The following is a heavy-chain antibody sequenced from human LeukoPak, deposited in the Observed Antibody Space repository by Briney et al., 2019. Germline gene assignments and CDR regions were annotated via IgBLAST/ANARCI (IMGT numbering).Heavy chain of an antibody. V-gene: IGHV3-23*01. J-gene: IGHJ4*02. Sequence: PGGSLRLSCAASGFTFSSYGMSWVRQAPGKGLEWVSAIGGRDGSTYYADSVKGRFTISRDNAKNSLYLQMNSLRAEDTAVYYCARDVYGSYDSDSWGQGTLVTVSS. CDR2: IGGRDGST. CDR3: ARDVYGSYDSDS. CDR1: GFTFSSYG. D-gene: IGHD1-26*01.